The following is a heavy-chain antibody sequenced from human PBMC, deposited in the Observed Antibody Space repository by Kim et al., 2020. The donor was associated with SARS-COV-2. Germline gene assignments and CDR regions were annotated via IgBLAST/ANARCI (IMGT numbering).Heavy chain of an antibody. Sequence: FQGRVTMTRDTSISTAYMELSRLRSDDTAVYYCARDGIMITFGGVDWFDPWGQGTLVTVSS. D-gene: IGHD3-16*01. CDR3: ARDGIMITFGGVDWFDP. J-gene: IGHJ5*02. V-gene: IGHV1-2*02.